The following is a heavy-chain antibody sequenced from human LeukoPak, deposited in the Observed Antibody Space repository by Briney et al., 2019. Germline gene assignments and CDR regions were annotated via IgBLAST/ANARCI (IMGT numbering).Heavy chain of an antibody. J-gene: IGHJ4*02. CDR3: ATDRSHGSGYYTLDY. CDR2: ISAYNGNT. CDR1: GYTFTSYG. V-gene: IGHV1-18*01. D-gene: IGHD3-22*01. Sequence: ASVKVSCKASGYTFTSYGISWVRQAPGQGLEWMGWISAYNGNTNYAQKFQGRVTMTEDTSTDTAYMELSSLRSEDTAVYYCATDRSHGSGYYTLDYWGQGTLVTVSS.